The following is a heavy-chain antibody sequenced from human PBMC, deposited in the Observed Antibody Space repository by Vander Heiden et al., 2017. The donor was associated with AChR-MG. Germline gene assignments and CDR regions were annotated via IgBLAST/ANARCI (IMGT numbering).Heavy chain of an antibody. CDR3: ARDLGGNSESDAFDI. D-gene: IGHD2-21*02. Sequence: QVQLVQSGAEVKKPGASVKVSCKASGSTFTSYAMHWVRQAPGQRLEWMGWINAGNGNTKYSQKFQGRVTITRDTSASTAYMELSSLRSEDTAVNYCARDLGGNSESDAFDIWGQGTMVTVSS. V-gene: IGHV1-3*01. CDR2: INAGNGNT. J-gene: IGHJ3*02. CDR1: GSTFTSYA.